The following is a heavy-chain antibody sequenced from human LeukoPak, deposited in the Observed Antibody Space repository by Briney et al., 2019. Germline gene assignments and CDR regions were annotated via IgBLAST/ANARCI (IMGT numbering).Heavy chain of an antibody. CDR3: ARDYFSRAALLGYFDL. V-gene: IGHV3-21*01. CDR2: VSSTSSFI. J-gene: IGHJ2*01. CDR1: EFTVSNNY. D-gene: IGHD2-15*01. Sequence: GGSLRLSCAASEFTVSNNYMSWVRQAPGKGLEWVSCVSSTSSFIYYADSVKGRFTISRDNAKNSLYLQMNSLRAEDTAVYYCARDYFSRAALLGYFDLWGRGTLVTVSS.